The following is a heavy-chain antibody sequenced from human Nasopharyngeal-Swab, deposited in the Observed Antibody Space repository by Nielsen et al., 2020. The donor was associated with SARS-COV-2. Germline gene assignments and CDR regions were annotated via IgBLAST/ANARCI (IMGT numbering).Heavy chain of an antibody. CDR1: GLAFGSYG. V-gene: IGHV3-33*03. CDR2: IWYDASKI. CDR3: VKDEHSFHIGPLDY. J-gene: IGHJ4*02. Sequence: GESLKISCAASGLAFGSYGMHWVCQAPGRGLEWVAVIWYDASKIYYADSVKGRFTISRDNSKNTLFLEMNGLRPEDSAMYYCVKDEHSFHIGPLDYWGQGALVTVSS. D-gene: IGHD5-18*01.